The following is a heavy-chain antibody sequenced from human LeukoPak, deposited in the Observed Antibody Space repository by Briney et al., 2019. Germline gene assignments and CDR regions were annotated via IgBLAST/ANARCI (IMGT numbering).Heavy chain of an antibody. V-gene: IGHV4-39*02. CDR2: ISYSGST. Sequence: SETLSLTCSVSGGSITSNTYYWGWIRQPPGKGLEWIGSISYSGSTHNNPSLKSRVSILVDASKNHFSLKLGSLTAADTAVYYCARLNSGSYSYWGQGTLVTVSS. CDR3: ARLNSGSYSY. J-gene: IGHJ4*02. CDR1: GGSITSNTYY. D-gene: IGHD1-26*01.